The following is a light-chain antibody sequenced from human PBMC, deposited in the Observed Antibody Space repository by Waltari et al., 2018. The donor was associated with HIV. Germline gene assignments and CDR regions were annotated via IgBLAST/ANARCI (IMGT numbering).Light chain of an antibody. J-gene: IGLJ2*01. CDR2: EVS. Sequence: QSALTQPASVSGSPGPSITISCAGTSSDFGTYYYVSWYQQHPGKAPKHMIYEVSKRPSGVSDRFSGAKSGNTASLTISGLQAEDEAHYYCSSYTAISVYAVFGGGTKLTVL. CDR1: SSDFGTYYY. CDR3: SSYTAISVYAV. V-gene: IGLV2-14*01.